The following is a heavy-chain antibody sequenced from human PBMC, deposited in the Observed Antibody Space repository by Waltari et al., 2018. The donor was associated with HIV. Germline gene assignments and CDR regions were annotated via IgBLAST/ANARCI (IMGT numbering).Heavy chain of an antibody. CDR2: IYYSGST. V-gene: IGHV4-39*07. CDR3: ARDSVVVPAAIYYYYGMDV. CDR1: GGSISSSSYY. J-gene: IGHJ6*02. Sequence: QLQLQESGPGLVKPSETLSLTCTVSGGSISSSSYYWGWIRQPPGKGLEWIGSIYYSGSTYYNPSLKSRVTISVDTSKNQFSLKLSSVTAADTAVYYCARDSVVVPAAIYYYYGMDVWGQGTTVTVSS. D-gene: IGHD2-2*01.